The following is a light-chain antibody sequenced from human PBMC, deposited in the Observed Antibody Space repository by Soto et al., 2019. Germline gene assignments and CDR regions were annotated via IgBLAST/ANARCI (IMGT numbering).Light chain of an antibody. CDR3: QQYGSSTWT. J-gene: IGKJ1*01. V-gene: IGKV3-20*01. CDR2: AAS. Sequence: EIVLTQSPGTLSLSPGERATLSCRASQSVTSSYLARYQQKPGQAPRLLIYAASSRATAIPDRFSGSGSGTDLPLTISRLEPDDFGVYYCQQYGSSTWTLGQGTKVEIK. CDR1: QSVTSSY.